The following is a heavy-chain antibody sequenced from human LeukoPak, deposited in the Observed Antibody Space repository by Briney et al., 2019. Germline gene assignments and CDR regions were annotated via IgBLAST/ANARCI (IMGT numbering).Heavy chain of an antibody. CDR2: TRNKPNGDTT. CDR1: GFSITDHY. CDR3: TRVRHGDYFDY. Sequence: GGSLRLSCAASGFSITDHYMDWVRQAPGKGLEWVGRTRNKPNGDTTDYVTSVKGRFTVSRDDSENSLYIQMNSLKTEDTAVYYCTRVRHGDYFDYWGQGTLVTVSS. D-gene: IGHD4-17*01. J-gene: IGHJ4*02. V-gene: IGHV3-72*01.